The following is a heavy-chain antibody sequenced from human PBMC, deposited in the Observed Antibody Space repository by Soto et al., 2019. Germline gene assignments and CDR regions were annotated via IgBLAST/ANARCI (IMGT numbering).Heavy chain of an antibody. CDR1: ELTVSRNY. D-gene: IGHD6-19*01. V-gene: IGHV3-53*01. CDR2: IDTSGTT. Sequence: EVQLVESGGGLIQPGGSLRLSCAASELTVSRNYMSWVRQAPGKGLEWVSIIDTSGTTYYADSVRGRFTISRDNSKNTLYLQMDSLRTEETAVYFCARDIAVRDPSGFHYFGMDVWGQGTTVTVSS. J-gene: IGHJ6*02. CDR3: ARDIAVRDPSGFHYFGMDV.